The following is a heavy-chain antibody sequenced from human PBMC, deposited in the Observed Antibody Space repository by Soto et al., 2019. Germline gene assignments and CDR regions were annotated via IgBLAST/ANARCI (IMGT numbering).Heavy chain of an antibody. CDR1: GFMFTRST. J-gene: IGHJ3*02. D-gene: IGHD3-9*01. V-gene: IGHV3-21*01. Sequence: GGSLRLSCVASGFMFTRSTMNWVRQAPGKGLEWASSITSASDYIFYADSVKGRFTISRDNAKNSLYLQMNSLRAEDTAVYYCARVGTGSSTPLDIWGQGTMVTVS. CDR3: ARVGTGSSTPLDI. CDR2: ITSASDYI.